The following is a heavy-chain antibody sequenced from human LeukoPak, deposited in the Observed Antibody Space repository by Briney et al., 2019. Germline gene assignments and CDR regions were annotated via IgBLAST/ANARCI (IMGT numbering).Heavy chain of an antibody. CDR2: INLKTSGI. J-gene: IGHJ4*02. D-gene: IGHD3-3*01. V-gene: IGHV1-2*06. CDR1: GYTFIDYW. CDR3: ARDRDGGVGTIDY. Sequence: ASLKVSCKASGYTFIDYWMHWVRQAPGQGLDWLGRINLKTSGINYAEKFQGRVTMTRDTSISTAYLELSRLRFDDTAVYYCARDRDGGVGTIDYWGQGTLVPVSS.